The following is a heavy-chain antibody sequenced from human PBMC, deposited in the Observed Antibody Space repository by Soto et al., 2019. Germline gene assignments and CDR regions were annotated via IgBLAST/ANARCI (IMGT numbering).Heavy chain of an antibody. V-gene: IGHV3-30*09. J-gene: IGHJ4*02. CDR1: GLTFTAST. Sequence: GWSLRLSCTSSGLTFTASTFHWVRQAPGKGLQWVAVISENGDRQYSTESVRGRFVISRDSSKNTLYLQMNSLRPEDTGVYFCARRLAPTISALGYWGQGALVTVSS. CDR3: ARRLAPTISALGY. D-gene: IGHD1-26*01. CDR2: ISENGDRQ.